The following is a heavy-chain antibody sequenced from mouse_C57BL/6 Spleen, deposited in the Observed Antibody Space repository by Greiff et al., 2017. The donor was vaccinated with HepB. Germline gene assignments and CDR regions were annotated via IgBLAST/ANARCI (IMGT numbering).Heavy chain of an antibody. V-gene: IGHV5-17*01. CDR2: ISRGSSTI. CDR1: GFTFSDYG. CDR3: AFYYGYDDYYAMDY. D-gene: IGHD2-2*01. J-gene: IGHJ4*01. Sequence: EVQVVESGGGLVKPGGSLKLSCAASGFTFSDYGMHWVRQAPETGLEWVAYISRGSSTIYYADTVKGRFTISRDNAKNTLFLQMTSLRSEDTAMYYCAFYYGYDDYYAMDYWGQGTSVTVSS.